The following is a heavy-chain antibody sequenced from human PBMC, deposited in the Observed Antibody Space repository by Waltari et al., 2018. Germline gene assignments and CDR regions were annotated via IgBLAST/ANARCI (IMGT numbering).Heavy chain of an antibody. CDR2: SYRGGST. CDR3: ARGPSTPTEYDY. V-gene: IGHV3-53*01. D-gene: IGHD4-4*01. J-gene: IGHJ4*02. CDR1: GFTVSSNY. Sequence: EVQLVESGGGLIQPGGSLRLSCAASGFTVSSNYMSWARRAPGKGLEWVSVSYRGGSTYYADSVKGRFTISRDNSNNTLYLQMNSLRAEDTAVYYCARGPSTPTEYDYWGQGTLVTVSS.